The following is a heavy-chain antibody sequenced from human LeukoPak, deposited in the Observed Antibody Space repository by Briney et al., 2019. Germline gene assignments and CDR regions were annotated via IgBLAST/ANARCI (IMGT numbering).Heavy chain of an antibody. CDR1: GGSISSGDYY. D-gene: IGHD1-26*01. V-gene: IGHV4-30-4*01. Sequence: PSETLSLTCTVSGGSISSGDYYWSWIRQPPGKGLEWIGYIYYSGSTYYSPSLKSRVTISVDTSKNQFSLKLSSVTAADTAVYYCASSLGSGSHFDWGQGTLVTVSS. J-gene: IGHJ4*02. CDR2: IYYSGST. CDR3: ASSLGSGSHFD.